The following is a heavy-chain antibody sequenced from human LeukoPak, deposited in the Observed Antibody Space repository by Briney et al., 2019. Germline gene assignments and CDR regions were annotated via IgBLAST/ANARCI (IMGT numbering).Heavy chain of an antibody. CDR2: ISSSSSYT. D-gene: IGHD1-26*01. V-gene: IGHV3-11*05. J-gene: IGHJ4*02. CDR3: ARAVIVGAPRGHFDY. CDR1: GFTFSDYY. Sequence: GGSLRLSCAASGFTFSDYYMSWIRQAPGKGLEWVSYISSSSSYTNYADSVKGRFTISRDNAKNSLYLQMNSLRAEDTAVYYCARAVIVGAPRGHFDYWGQGTLVTVSS.